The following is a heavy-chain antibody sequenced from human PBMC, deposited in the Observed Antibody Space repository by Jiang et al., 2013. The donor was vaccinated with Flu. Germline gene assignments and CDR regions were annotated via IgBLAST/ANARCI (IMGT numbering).Heavy chain of an antibody. CDR3: VRGPPAYHYYGMDV. V-gene: IGHV6-1*01. J-gene: IGHJ6*02. Sequence: SGDSVSSNSAAWHWIRQSPSRGLEWLARTYYRSEWYNHYAVSVKSRMTINPDTSKNQLSLLLNSVTPEDTAVYYCVRGPPAYHYYGMDVWGQGTTVTVSS. CDR1: GDSVSSNSAA. CDR2: TYYRSEWYN.